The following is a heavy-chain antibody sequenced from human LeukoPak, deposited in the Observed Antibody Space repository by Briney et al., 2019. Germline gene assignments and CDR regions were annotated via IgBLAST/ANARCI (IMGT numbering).Heavy chain of an antibody. Sequence: PGGSLRLSCVASGFTVSRNYMGWVRQAPGKGLEWVSVIYIGGNTYDTDSVKGRFTISRDNSKNTLYLQMNSLRAEDTAVYYCGRNVDVWGKGTTVTVSS. CDR1: GFTVSRNY. V-gene: IGHV3-53*01. CDR2: IYIGGNT. J-gene: IGHJ6*04. CDR3: GRNVDV.